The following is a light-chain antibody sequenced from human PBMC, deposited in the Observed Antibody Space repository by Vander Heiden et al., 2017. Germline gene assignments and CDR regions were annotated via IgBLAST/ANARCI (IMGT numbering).Light chain of an antibody. Sequence: DIQMTQSPSSLSASVGDRVTITCRASQSISSYLNWYQQKPGKAPKLLIYAASRLQSGVPSRFSGSGSGTDFTLTSSRLQPEDFATYYCQQSYSTPRYTFGQGTKLEIK. CDR2: AAS. J-gene: IGKJ2*01. V-gene: IGKV1-39*01. CDR1: QSISSY. CDR3: QQSYSTPRYT.